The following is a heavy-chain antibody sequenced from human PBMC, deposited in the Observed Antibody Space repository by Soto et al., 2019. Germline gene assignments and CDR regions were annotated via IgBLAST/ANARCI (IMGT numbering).Heavy chain of an antibody. CDR3: ARDLSDGPDY. CDR1: GFSFEDYG. V-gene: IGHV3-20*04. CDR2: INWNGDNT. D-gene: IGHD2-21*01. Sequence: AGGSLRLSCAASGFSFEDYGVNWVRQAPGKGLEWVAGINWNGDNTSYADSVKGRFTISRDNAKNTLYLQMNSLRAEDTAVYYCARDLSDGPDYWGQGTLVTVSS. J-gene: IGHJ4*02.